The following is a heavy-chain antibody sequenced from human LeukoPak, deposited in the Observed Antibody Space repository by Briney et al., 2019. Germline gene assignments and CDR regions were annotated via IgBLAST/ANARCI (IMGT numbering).Heavy chain of an antibody. Sequence: SCKASGYTFTSYYMHWVRQAPGKGLEWVSVIYSGGSTYYADSVKGRFTISRDNSKNTLYLQMNSLRAEDTAVYYCARGGGPARDYFDYWGQGTLVTVSS. CDR2: IYSGGST. CDR1: GYTFTSYY. J-gene: IGHJ4*02. D-gene: IGHD3-10*01. V-gene: IGHV3-66*01. CDR3: ARGGGPARDYFDY.